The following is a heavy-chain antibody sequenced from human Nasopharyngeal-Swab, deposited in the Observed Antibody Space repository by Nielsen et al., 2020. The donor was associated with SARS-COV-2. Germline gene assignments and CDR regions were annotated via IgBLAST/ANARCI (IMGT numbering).Heavy chain of an antibody. CDR2: ISRSGGTK. D-gene: IGHD3-22*01. V-gene: IGHV3-48*03. Sequence: GESLKLSCAASGFTFSSYEMNWVRQAPGKGLEWVSYISRSGGTKYYADSVKGRFTISRDNAKNSLYLQMNSLRAEDTAVYYCARGVYDSSGYYYPWGQGTLVTVSS. CDR1: GFTFSSYE. J-gene: IGHJ5*02. CDR3: ARGVYDSSGYYYP.